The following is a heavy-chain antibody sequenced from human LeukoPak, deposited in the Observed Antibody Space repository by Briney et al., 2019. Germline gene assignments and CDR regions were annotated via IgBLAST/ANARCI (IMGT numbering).Heavy chain of an antibody. J-gene: IGHJ3*02. CDR2: ISSDGSTT. Sequence: GGSLRLSCAASGFTFDDYGMSWVRQAPGKGLVWVSRISSDGSTTTYADSVKGRFTVSRDNAKNTLYLQMNSLRVEDTAVYYCARAVVGAIRGPSDAFDIWGQGTMVTVSS. CDR1: GFTFDDYG. D-gene: IGHD1-26*01. CDR3: ARAVVGAIRGPSDAFDI. V-gene: IGHV3-74*01.